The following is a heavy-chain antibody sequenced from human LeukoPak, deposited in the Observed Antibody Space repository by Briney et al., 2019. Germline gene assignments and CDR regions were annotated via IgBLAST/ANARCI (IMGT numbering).Heavy chain of an antibody. CDR3: ATDYLYSSSREFDY. Sequence: ASVKVSCKASGGTFSSYAISWVRQAPGQGLEWMGGIIPIFDTPNYAQKFQGRVTITADESTSTAYMEVSSLRSEDTAVYYCATDYLYSSSREFDYWGQGTLVTVSS. V-gene: IGHV1-69*01. CDR1: GGTFSSYA. J-gene: IGHJ4*02. D-gene: IGHD6-13*01. CDR2: IIPIFDTP.